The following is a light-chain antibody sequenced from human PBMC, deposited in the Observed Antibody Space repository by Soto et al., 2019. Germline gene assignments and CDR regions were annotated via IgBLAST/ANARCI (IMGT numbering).Light chain of an antibody. CDR1: QTVRDN. Sequence: EVVMTQSPATLSVSPGERATLSCRASQTVRDNLGWYQQKPGQPPRLLIYGATTRATGIPARFSGSGSGTEFTLTISSLQSEDFAVYYCQQYNNWPLTFGGGTRWIS. CDR3: QQYNNWPLT. CDR2: GAT. V-gene: IGKV3D-15*01. J-gene: IGKJ4*01.